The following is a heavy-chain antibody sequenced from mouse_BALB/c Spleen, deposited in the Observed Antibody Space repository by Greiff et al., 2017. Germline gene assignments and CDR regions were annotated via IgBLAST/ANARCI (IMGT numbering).Heavy chain of an antibody. CDR3: ARHTGNYAMDY. J-gene: IGHJ4*01. CDR1: GFAFSSYD. Sequence: EVHLVESGGGLVKPGGSLKLSCAASGFAFSSYDMSWVRQTPEKRLEWVAYISSGGGSTYYPDTVKGRFTISRDNAKNTLYLQMSSLKSEDTAMYYCARHTGNYAMDYWGQGTSVTVSS. D-gene: IGHD4-1*01. V-gene: IGHV5-12-1*01. CDR2: ISSGGGST.